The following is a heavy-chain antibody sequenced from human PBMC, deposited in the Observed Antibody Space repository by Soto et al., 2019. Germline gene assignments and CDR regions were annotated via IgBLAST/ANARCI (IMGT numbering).Heavy chain of an antibody. CDR2: IRSKAYGGTT. D-gene: IGHD2-21*02. CDR3: TSVGAYCGGDCYSEHAFDI. J-gene: IGHJ3*02. Sequence: GGSLRLSCTASGFTFGDYAMSWVRQAPGKGLEWVGFIRSKAYGGTTEYAASVKGRFTISRDDSKSIAYLQMNSLKTEDTAVYYCTSVGAYCGGDCYSEHAFDIWGQGTMVTVPS. V-gene: IGHV3-49*04. CDR1: GFTFGDYA.